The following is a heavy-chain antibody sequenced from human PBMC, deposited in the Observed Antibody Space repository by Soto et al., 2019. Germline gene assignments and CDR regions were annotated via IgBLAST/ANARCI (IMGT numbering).Heavy chain of an antibody. J-gene: IGHJ6*02. V-gene: IGHV3-30-3*01. Sequence: GGSLRLSCAASGFTFSSYAMHWVRQAPGKGLEWVAVISYDGSNKYYADSVKGRFTISRDNSKNKLYLQMNSLRAEDTAVYYCARDGDRYCSSTSCYEQEGSYYYYGMDVWGQGTTVTVSS. D-gene: IGHD2-2*01. CDR2: ISYDGSNK. CDR1: GFTFSSYA. CDR3: ARDGDRYCSSTSCYEQEGSYYYYGMDV.